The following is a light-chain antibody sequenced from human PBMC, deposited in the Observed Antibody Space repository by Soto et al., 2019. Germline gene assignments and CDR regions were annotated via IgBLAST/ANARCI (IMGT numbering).Light chain of an antibody. CDR2: GNT. CDR3: PLYESSLGAVV. J-gene: IGLJ2*01. Sequence: QSVLTQPPSVSGAPGQRVTISCTGSRSNIGAGYDVHWYQQLPGAAPKLLIYGNTNRPSGVPDRFSGSKSSTSASLAITGLPAEDEADLYFPLYESSLGAVVLGGGTKVTVL. V-gene: IGLV1-40*01. CDR1: RSNIGAGYD.